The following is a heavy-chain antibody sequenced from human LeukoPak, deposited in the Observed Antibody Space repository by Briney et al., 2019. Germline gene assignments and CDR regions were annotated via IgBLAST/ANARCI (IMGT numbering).Heavy chain of an antibody. CDR2: INHSGST. J-gene: IGHJ4*02. CDR1: GGSFSGYY. D-gene: IGHD5-12*01. Sequence: SETLSLTCTVYGGSFSGYYWSWIRQPPGKGLEWIGEINHSGSTNYNPSLKSRVTISVDTSKNQFSLKLSSVTAADTAVYYCARIVKWLRSFDYWGQGTLVTVSS. V-gene: IGHV4-34*01. CDR3: ARIVKWLRSFDY.